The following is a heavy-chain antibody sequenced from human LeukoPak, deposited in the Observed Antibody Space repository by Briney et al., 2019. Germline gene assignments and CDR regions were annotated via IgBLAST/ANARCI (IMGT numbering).Heavy chain of an antibody. J-gene: IGHJ4*02. V-gene: IGHV3-30*18. CDR1: GFTFSSYG. Sequence: SGGSLRLSCAASGFTFSSYGMHWVRQAPGKGLEWVAVISYDGSNKYYADSVKGRFTISRDNSKNTLYLQMNSLRAEDTAVYYCAKTGAQYQLPNSYFDYWGQGTLVTVSS. CDR2: ISYDGSNK. D-gene: IGHD2-2*01. CDR3: AKTGAQYQLPNSYFDY.